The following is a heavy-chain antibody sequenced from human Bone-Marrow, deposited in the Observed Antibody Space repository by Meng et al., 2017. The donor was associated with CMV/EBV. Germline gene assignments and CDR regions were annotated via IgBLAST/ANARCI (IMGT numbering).Heavy chain of an antibody. V-gene: IGHV5-51*01. J-gene: IGHJ5*02. CDR2: IYPGDSDT. Sequence: GGSLRLSCKGSGYSFTSYWIGWVRQMPGKGLEWMGIIYPGDSDTRYSPSFQGQVTISADKSISTAYLQWSSLKASDTAMYYCARRGYCSSTSCYGWFDPWGQGTLVTVSS. CDR1: GYSFTSYW. D-gene: IGHD2-2*01. CDR3: ARRGYCSSTSCYGWFDP.